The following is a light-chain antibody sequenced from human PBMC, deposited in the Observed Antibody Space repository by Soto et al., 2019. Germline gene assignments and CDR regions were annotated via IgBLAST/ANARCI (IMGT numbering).Light chain of an antibody. CDR1: QSVSSD. CDR2: GAS. CDR3: QQYNNWPPGT. Sequence: EIVMTQSPATLSVSPGERVTLSCRASQSVSSDLAWYQQKPGQAPRLLIYGASTRATGIPARFSGSGSGTEFSLTISSLQSEDFAVYYCQQYNNWPPGTFGGGNKVEIK. V-gene: IGKV3-15*01. J-gene: IGKJ4*01.